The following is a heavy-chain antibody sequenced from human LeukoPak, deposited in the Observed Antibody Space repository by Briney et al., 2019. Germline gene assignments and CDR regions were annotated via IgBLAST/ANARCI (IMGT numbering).Heavy chain of an antibody. CDR2: ISYDGSNK. CDR3: ARDRWPNPYYFDY. Sequence: GGSLRLSCAASGFTFSSYGMHWVRQAPGKGLEWVAVISYDGSNKYYADSVKGRFTISRDNSKSTLYLQMNSLRAEDTAVYYCARDRWPNPYYFDYWGQGTLVTVSS. CDR1: GFTFSSYG. V-gene: IGHV3-30*03. J-gene: IGHJ4*02. D-gene: IGHD1-14*01.